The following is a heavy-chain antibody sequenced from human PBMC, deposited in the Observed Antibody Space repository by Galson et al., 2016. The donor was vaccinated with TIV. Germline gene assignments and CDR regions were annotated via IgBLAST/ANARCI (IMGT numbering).Heavy chain of an antibody. Sequence: PALVKPTQTLTLTCTFSGFSLNTDGMCVNWIRQPPGKALEWLARIDWDDDKSYSPSLKTRLTISKDTPKNQVVLTMTNVDPVDTATYYCARISGYYDSSGHYIPRSFDYWGQGSLVTVAS. J-gene: IGHJ4*02. CDR2: IDWDDDK. CDR1: GFSLNTDGMC. CDR3: ARISGYYDSSGHYIPRSFDY. D-gene: IGHD3-22*01. V-gene: IGHV2-70*11.